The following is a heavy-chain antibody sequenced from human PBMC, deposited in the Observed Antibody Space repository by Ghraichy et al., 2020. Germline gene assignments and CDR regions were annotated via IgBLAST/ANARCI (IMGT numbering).Heavy chain of an antibody. CDR1: GFNFSTYG. Sequence: GDSLNISCAASGFNFSTYGMNWVRQAPGKGLEWVSSISGATTYIYYIDSVKGRFTISRDNTKNSLILQMNSLRADDTAIYYCAGGLTHSLDYWGQGTVVTVSS. CDR3: AGGLTHSLDY. J-gene: IGHJ4*02. D-gene: IGHD3-16*01. V-gene: IGHV3-21*01. CDR2: ISGATTYI.